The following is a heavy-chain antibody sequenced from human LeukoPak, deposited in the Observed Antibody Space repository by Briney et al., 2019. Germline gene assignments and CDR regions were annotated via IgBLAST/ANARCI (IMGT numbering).Heavy chain of an antibody. Sequence: SETLSLTCTVSGGAISSGSYYWSWIRQPAGKGLEWIGRIYTSGRTNYNPSLKSRVTISVDTSKNQFSLKLSSVTAADTAVYYCAKDKVPMVTSSSFDYWGQGTLVTVSS. CDR3: AKDKVPMVTSSSFDY. J-gene: IGHJ4*02. D-gene: IGHD5-18*01. V-gene: IGHV4-61*02. CDR2: IYTSGRT. CDR1: GGAISSGSYY.